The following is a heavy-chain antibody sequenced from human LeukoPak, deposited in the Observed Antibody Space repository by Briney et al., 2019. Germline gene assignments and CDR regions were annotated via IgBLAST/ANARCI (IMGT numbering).Heavy chain of an antibody. Sequence: PSETLSLTCTVSGDSISSYHWSWIRQPPGKGLEWIGEINHSGSTNYNPSLKSRVTISVDTSKNQFSLKLSSVTAADTAVYYCARVELIVGATPQNFDYWGQGTLVTVSS. CDR2: INHSGST. D-gene: IGHD1-26*01. CDR3: ARVELIVGATPQNFDY. CDR1: GDSISSYH. J-gene: IGHJ4*02. V-gene: IGHV4-34*01.